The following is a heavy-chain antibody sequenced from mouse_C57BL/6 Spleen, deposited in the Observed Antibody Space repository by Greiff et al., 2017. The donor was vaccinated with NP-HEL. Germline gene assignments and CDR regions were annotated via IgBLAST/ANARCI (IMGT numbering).Heavy chain of an antibody. V-gene: IGHV1-66*01. Sequence: QVQLQQSGPELVKPGASVKISCKASGYSFTSYYIHWVKQRPGQGLEWIGWIYPGSGNTKYNEKFKGKATLTADTSSSTAYMQLSSLTSEDSAVYYCSRGAMDYWGQGTSVTVSS. CDR3: SRGAMDY. CDR2: IYPGSGNT. CDR1: GYSFTSYY. J-gene: IGHJ4*01.